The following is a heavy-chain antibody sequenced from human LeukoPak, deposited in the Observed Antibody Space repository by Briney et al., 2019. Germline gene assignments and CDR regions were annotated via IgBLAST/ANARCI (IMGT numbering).Heavy chain of an antibody. CDR1: GFTFSSYA. D-gene: IGHD6-19*01. Sequence: GGSLRLSCAASGFTFSSYAMSWVRQAPGKGLEWVSTISGSGGSTDYADSVKGRFTNSRDNSKNTLYLQMNSLRAEDTAVYYCAKMESSGWYYFDYWGQGTLVTVSS. CDR3: AKMESSGWYYFDY. V-gene: IGHV3-23*01. CDR2: ISGSGGST. J-gene: IGHJ4*02.